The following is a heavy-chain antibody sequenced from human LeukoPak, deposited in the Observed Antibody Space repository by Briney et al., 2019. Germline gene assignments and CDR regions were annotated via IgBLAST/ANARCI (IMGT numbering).Heavy chain of an antibody. V-gene: IGHV3-7*01. CDR1: GFTFSKFW. D-gene: IGHD6-13*01. Sequence: GESLRLSCAASGFTFSKFWMSWVRQTPGKGLEWVANINKDGSEKNHADSVKGRFTISRDNAKNSLYLQMNSLRAEDTAIYYCARDYRRWSDYWGQGTLVTVSS. CDR2: INKDGSEK. CDR3: ARDYRRWSDY. J-gene: IGHJ4*02.